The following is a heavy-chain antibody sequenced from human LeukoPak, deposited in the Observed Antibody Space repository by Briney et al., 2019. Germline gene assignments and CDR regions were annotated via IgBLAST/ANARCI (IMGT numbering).Heavy chain of an antibody. CDR3: ATRSSSNDYGDSSPYAFDI. D-gene: IGHD4-17*01. J-gene: IGHJ3*02. CDR1: GYTFTGYY. CDR2: INPNSGGT. V-gene: IGHV1-2*04. Sequence: ASVKVCCKASGYTFTGYYMHWVRQAPGQGLEWMGWINPNSGGTNYAQKFQGWVTMTRDTSISTAYMELSRLRSDDTAVCYCATRSSSNDYGDSSPYAFDIWGQGTMVTVSS.